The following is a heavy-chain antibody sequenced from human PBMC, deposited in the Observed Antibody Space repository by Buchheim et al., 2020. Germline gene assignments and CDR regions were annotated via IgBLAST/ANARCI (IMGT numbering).Heavy chain of an antibody. J-gene: IGHJ6*03. V-gene: IGHV3-33*01. D-gene: IGHD1-14*01. CDR2: IWYDGKST. Sequence: QVQLVESGGGVVQPGRSLRLSCAASGFTFTSYGMNWVRQAPGKGLERVADIWYDGKSTSYADSVEGRFTISRDNSQNTLYLQMKSLRAEDTAVYYCARSGEHLYYYMDLWGKGTT. CDR1: GFTFTSYG. CDR3: ARSGEHLYYYMDL.